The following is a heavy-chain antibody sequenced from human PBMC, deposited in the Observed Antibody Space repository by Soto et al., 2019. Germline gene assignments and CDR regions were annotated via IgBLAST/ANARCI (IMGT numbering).Heavy chain of an antibody. Sequence: QVQLVESGGGVVQPGRSLRLSCAASGFTFSSYAMHWVRQAPGKGLEWVAVISYDGSNKYYADSVKGRFTISRDNSKNTXXLQMNSLRAEDTAVYYCARGPIDCSGGSCRYYFDYWGQGTLVTVSS. J-gene: IGHJ4*02. V-gene: IGHV3-30-3*01. CDR3: ARGPIDCSGGSCRYYFDY. CDR2: ISYDGSNK. CDR1: GFTFSSYA. D-gene: IGHD2-15*01.